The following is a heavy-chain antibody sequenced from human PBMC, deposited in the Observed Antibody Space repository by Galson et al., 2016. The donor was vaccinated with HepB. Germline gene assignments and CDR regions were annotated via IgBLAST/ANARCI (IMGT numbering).Heavy chain of an antibody. Sequence: SVKVSCKASGYTFTNFRLSWVRQAPGQGLEWMGWMSTYNGKTNFTQKFQGRVTITTDTSTSTAYMELRSLRSDDTAVYYCARSLVYDGLEYWGQGNLVTVSS. J-gene: IGHJ4*02. D-gene: IGHD5/OR15-5a*01. CDR3: ARSLVYDGLEY. V-gene: IGHV1-18*01. CDR2: MSTYNGKT. CDR1: GYTFTNFR.